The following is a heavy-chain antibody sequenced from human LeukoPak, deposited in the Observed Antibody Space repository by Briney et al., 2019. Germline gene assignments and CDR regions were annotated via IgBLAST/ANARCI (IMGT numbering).Heavy chain of an antibody. V-gene: IGHV3-53*01. J-gene: IGHJ4*02. D-gene: IGHD2-2*01. Sequence: GGSLRLSCAASGFTFSSNYMSWVRQAPGKGLEWVSVIYSGGSTYYADSVKGRFTISRDNSKNTLYLQMNSLRAEDTAVYYCARVGGCSSTSCYGGIDYWGQGTLVTVSS. CDR2: IYSGGST. CDR1: GFTFSSNY. CDR3: ARVGGCSSTSCYGGIDY.